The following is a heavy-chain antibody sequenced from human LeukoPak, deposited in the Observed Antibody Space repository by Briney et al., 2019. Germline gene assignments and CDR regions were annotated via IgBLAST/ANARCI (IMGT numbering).Heavy chain of an antibody. V-gene: IGHV4-59*01. CDR1: GASISSWY. J-gene: IGHJ4*02. Sequence: SETLSLTCTVSGASISSWYWSWIRQPPGKGLEWIGNVYYGGSTNYNPSLKSRVTISLDTSKNHFSLWLSSVTAADTAVYYCAREFYFASGTYYLDLWGQGTLVTVSS. CDR3: AREFYFASGTYYLDL. CDR2: VYYGGST. D-gene: IGHD3-10*01.